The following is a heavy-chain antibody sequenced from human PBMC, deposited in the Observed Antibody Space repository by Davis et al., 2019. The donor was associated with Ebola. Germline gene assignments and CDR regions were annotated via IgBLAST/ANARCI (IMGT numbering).Heavy chain of an antibody. J-gene: IGHJ4*02. Sequence: GESLKISCAASGFTFSSYEMNWVRQAPGKGLEWVSYISSSGSTIYYADSVKGRFTISRDNAKNSLYLQMNSLKTEDTAVYYCTSGSGINDYWGQGTLVTVSS. D-gene: IGHD3-10*01. V-gene: IGHV3-48*03. CDR2: ISSSGSTI. CDR3: TSGSGINDY. CDR1: GFTFSSYE.